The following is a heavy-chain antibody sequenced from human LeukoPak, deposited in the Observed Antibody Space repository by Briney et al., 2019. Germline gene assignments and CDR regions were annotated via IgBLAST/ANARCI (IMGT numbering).Heavy chain of an antibody. D-gene: IGHD6-13*01. CDR3: ASLEGIAAAGPLSPYYFDY. V-gene: IGHV4-34*01. J-gene: IGHJ4*02. CDR2: INHRGST. Sequence: SETLSLTCAVYGGSFSGYYWSWIRQPPGKGLEWIGEINHRGSTNYNPSLKSRVTISVDTSKNQFSLKLSSVTAADTAVYYCASLEGIAAAGPLSPYYFDYWGQGTLVTVSS. CDR1: GGSFSGYY.